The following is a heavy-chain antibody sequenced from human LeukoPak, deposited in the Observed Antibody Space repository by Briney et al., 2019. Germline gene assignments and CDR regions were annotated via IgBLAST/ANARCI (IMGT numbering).Heavy chain of an antibody. CDR1: GFTFSSYS. V-gene: IGHV3-21*01. D-gene: IGHD3-10*01. Sequence: PGGSLRLSCAASGFTFSSYSMNWVRQAPGKGLEWVSSISSSSSYIYYADSVKGRFTISRDNAKNSLYLQMNSLRAEDTAVYYCARDYGSGGYYAYWGQGTLVTVSS. CDR3: ARDYGSGGYYAY. CDR2: ISSSSSYI. J-gene: IGHJ4*02.